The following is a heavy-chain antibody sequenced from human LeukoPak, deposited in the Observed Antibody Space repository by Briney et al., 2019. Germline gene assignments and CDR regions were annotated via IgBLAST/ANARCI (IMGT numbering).Heavy chain of an antibody. CDR2: IYYSGST. CDR1: GGSISSGGYS. Sequence: PSETLSLTCAVSGGSISSGGYSWSWIRQPPGKGLEWIGYIYYSGSTYYNPSLKSRVTISVDTSKNQFSLKLSSVTAADTAVYYCARDLRPANSRRGAYWYFDLWGRGTLVTVSS. V-gene: IGHV4-30-4*07. J-gene: IGHJ2*01. D-gene: IGHD4/OR15-4a*01. CDR3: ARDLRPANSRRGAYWYFDL.